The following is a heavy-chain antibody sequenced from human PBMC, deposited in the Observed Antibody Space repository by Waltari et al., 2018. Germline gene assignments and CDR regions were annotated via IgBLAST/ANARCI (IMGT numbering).Heavy chain of an antibody. CDR3: ARRGRVVVAATLAGYYYGMDV. CDR2: IKQEGSEK. J-gene: IGHJ6*02. CDR1: GFTFSSYW. D-gene: IGHD2-15*01. V-gene: IGHV3-7*01. Sequence: EVQLVESGGGLVQPGGSLRLSCAASGFTFSSYWMSWVRQAPGKGLEWVANIKQEGSEKYYVDSVKGRFTISRDNAKNSLYLQMNSLRAEDTAVYYCARRGRVVVAATLAGYYYGMDVWGQGTTVTVSS.